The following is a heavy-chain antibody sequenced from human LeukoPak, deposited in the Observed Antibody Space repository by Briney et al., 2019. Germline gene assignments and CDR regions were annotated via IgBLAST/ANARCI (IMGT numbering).Heavy chain of an antibody. Sequence: SETLSLTCTVSGGSISSSSYYWGWIRQPPGKGLEWIGTISYSGSTYYNPSLKSRVIISVDTSKNQFSLKVSSVTAADTAVYYCARLSRVAGRLDGIDPWGQGILVTVSS. CDR3: ARLSRVAGRLDGIDP. V-gene: IGHV4-39*01. J-gene: IGHJ5*02. D-gene: IGHD6-19*01. CDR1: GGSISSSSYY. CDR2: ISYSGST.